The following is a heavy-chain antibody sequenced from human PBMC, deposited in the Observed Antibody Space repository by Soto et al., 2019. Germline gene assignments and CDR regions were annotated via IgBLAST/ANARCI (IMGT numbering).Heavy chain of an antibody. CDR2: ISYDGSNK. CDR3: AKVGVVAATLYYYYMDV. D-gene: IGHD2-15*01. J-gene: IGHJ6*03. Sequence: TGGSLRLSCAASGFTFSSYGMHWVRQAPCKGLEWVAVISYDGSNKYYADSVKGRFTISRDNSKNTLYLQMNSLRAEDTAVYYCAKVGVVAATLYYYYMDVWGKGTTVTVSS. V-gene: IGHV3-30*18. CDR1: GFTFSSYG.